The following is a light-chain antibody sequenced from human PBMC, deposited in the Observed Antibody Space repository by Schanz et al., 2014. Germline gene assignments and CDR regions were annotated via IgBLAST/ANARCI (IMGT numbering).Light chain of an antibody. CDR2: SNN. V-gene: IGLV1-47*02. CDR1: SSNIGSNY. Sequence: QSVLTQPPSASGTPGQRVTISCSGSSSNIGSNYVYWYQQLPGTAPKLLIYSNNQRPSGVPVRFSGSKSGTSASLAISGLRSEDEADYYCGAWDDSLSGVVFGGGTKLTVL. CDR3: GAWDDSLSGVV. J-gene: IGLJ2*01.